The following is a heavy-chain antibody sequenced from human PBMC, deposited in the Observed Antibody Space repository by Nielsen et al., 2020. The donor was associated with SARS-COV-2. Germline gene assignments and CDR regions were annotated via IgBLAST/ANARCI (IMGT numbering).Heavy chain of an antibody. CDR1: GFTFDDYA. CDR3: AKDNGVWFGEPRSAFDI. V-gene: IGHV3-9*01. D-gene: IGHD3-10*01. J-gene: IGHJ3*02. Sequence: SLKISCAASGFTFDDYAMHWVRQAPGKGLEWVSGISWNSGSIGYADSVKGRFTISRDNAKNSLYLQMNSLRAEDTALYYCAKDNGVWFGEPRSAFDIWGQGTMVTVSS. CDR2: ISWNSGSI.